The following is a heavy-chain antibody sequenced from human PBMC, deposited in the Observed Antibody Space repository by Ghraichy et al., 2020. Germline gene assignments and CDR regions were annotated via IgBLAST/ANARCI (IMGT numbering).Heavy chain of an antibody. Sequence: ASVKVSCKASGYPFIGYYMHWVRQAPGQGLEWMGWINPNSGGTNYAQKFQGRVTMTRDTSISTAYMELTRLRSDDTAVFYCARAPHGAYYDFWSGYYTGNYFDYWGQGALVTVSS. CDR1: GYPFIGYY. CDR2: INPNSGGT. J-gene: IGHJ4*02. D-gene: IGHD3-3*01. V-gene: IGHV1-2*02. CDR3: ARAPHGAYYDFWSGYYTGNYFDY.